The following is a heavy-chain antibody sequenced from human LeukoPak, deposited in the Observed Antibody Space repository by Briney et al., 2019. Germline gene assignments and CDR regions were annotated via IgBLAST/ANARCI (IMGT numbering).Heavy chain of an antibody. V-gene: IGHV4-38-2*01. Sequence: GSLRLSCATSGFTFSAYSMNWVRQAPGKGLEWIGSIYHSGSTYYNPSLKSRVTISVDASKNQFSLKLSSVTAADTAVYYCARGKTNSILNDYWGQGTLVTVSS. CDR3: ARGKTNSILNDY. J-gene: IGHJ4*02. CDR1: GFTFSAYS. CDR2: IYHSGST. D-gene: IGHD3-3*02.